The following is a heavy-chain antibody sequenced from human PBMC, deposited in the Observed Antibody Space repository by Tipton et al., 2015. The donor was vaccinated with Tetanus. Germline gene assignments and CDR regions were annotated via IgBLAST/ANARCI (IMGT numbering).Heavy chain of an antibody. CDR1: GGSIRGGTFY. D-gene: IGHD3-3*01. V-gene: IGHV4-39*01. CDR3: ARHQSGYFTPFDY. J-gene: IGHJ4*02. CDR2: IYESGDT. Sequence: LRLSCTVSGGSIRGGTFYWGWIRQPPGKGLEWIGSIYESGDTYYIPSLKSRVTISVDASKNQFSLNLNSMAAADTGVYYCARHQSGYFTPFDYWGQGNLVTVSS.